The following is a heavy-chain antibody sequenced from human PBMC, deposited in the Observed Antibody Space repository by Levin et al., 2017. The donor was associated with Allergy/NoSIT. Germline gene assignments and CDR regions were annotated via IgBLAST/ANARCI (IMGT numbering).Heavy chain of an antibody. D-gene: IGHD3-10*01. V-gene: IGHV2-5*02. J-gene: IGHJ4*02. Sequence: SGPTLVKPTQTLTLTCTFSGFSLSTSGVGVGWIRQPPGKALEWLALIYWDDDKRYSPSLKSRLTITKDTSKNQVVLTMTNMDPVDTATYYCAHRRDYYYGSGSYYPYYFDYWGQGTLVTVSS. CDR3: AHRRDYYYGSGSYYPYYFDY. CDR2: IYWDDDK. CDR1: GFSLSTSGVG.